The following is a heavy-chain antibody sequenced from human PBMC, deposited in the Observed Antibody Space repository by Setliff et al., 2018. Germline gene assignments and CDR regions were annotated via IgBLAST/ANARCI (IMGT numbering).Heavy chain of an antibody. Sequence: GGSLRLSCVASGFAFSTYGMHWVRQAPGKGLEWVAFIRYDGSYKYYEDSVKGRFTISRDNSKNTLYLQMNGLRAEDSALYYCRLWFEETSRDYWGQGTLVTVSS. CDR1: GFAFSTYG. V-gene: IGHV3-30*02. D-gene: IGHD3-10*01. CDR2: IRYDGSYK. J-gene: IGHJ4*02. CDR3: RLWFEETSRDY.